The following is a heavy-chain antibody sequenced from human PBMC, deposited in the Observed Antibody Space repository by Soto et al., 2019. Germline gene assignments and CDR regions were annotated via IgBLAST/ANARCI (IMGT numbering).Heavy chain of an antibody. CDR3: ARHYGVGPWYYYYYMDV. Sequence: SETLSLTCTVSGGSISSSSYYWGWIRQPPGKGLEWIGYIYYSGSTNYNTSLKSRVTISVDTSKNQFSLKLSSVTAADTAVYYCARHYGVGPWYYYYYMDVWGKGTTVTVSS. V-gene: IGHV4-61*05. CDR1: GGSISSSSYY. CDR2: IYYSGST. J-gene: IGHJ6*03. D-gene: IGHD3-10*01.